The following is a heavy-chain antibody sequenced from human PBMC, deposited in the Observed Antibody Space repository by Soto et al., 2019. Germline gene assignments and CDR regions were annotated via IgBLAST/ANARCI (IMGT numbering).Heavy chain of an antibody. Sequence: QVQLQESGPGLVKPSQTLSLTCTVSGGSISSGGYYWSWIRQHPGKGLEWIGYIYYSGSTYYNPSLKSRVTISVDTSKNQFSLKLSSVTAADTDVYYCARSNYDVLTGYYGWFDPWGQGTLVTVSS. CDR2: IYYSGST. J-gene: IGHJ5*02. D-gene: IGHD3-9*01. V-gene: IGHV4-31*03. CDR1: GGSISSGGYY. CDR3: ARSNYDVLTGYYGWFDP.